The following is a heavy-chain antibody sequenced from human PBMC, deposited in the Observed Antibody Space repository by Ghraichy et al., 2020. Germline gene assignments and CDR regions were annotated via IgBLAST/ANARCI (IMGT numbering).Heavy chain of an antibody. V-gene: IGHV3-23*01. D-gene: IGHD1-26*01. J-gene: IGHJ3*02. Sequence: GGSLRHSCAASGFTFSSYAMSWVRQAPGKGLEWVSAISGSGGSTYYADSVKGRFTISRDNSKNTLYLQMNSLRAEDTAVYYCAKDNGEWELLSVDAFDIWGQGTMVTVSS. CDR1: GFTFSSYA. CDR3: AKDNGEWELLSVDAFDI. CDR2: ISGSGGST.